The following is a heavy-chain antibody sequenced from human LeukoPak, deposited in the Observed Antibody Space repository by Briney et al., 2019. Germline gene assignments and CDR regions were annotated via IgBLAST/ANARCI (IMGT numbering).Heavy chain of an antibody. Sequence: ASVKVSCKASGGTFSSYAVNWVRQAPGQGLEWMGGIIPIFGTANYAQKFQGRVTITTDESTSTAYMELSNLRSEDTAVYYCARGLGEVVVPAAIPHYYMDVWGKGTTVTVSS. V-gene: IGHV1-69*05. J-gene: IGHJ6*03. CDR2: IIPIFGTA. D-gene: IGHD2-2*01. CDR1: GGTFSSYA. CDR3: ARGLGEVVVPAAIPHYYMDV.